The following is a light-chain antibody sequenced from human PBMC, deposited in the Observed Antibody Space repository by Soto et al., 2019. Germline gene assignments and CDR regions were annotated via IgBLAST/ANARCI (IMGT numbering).Light chain of an antibody. V-gene: IGLV2-8*01. J-gene: IGLJ2*01. CDR3: ISYSGSSHCVF. Sequence: QSALTQPPSASGSPGQSVTISCTGTSKHSGSYNFFSWYQRLPGKAPKLIIYDVINRPPGVPDRFTGSKSGNTASRNVSVLQADDEGDYFCISYSGSSHCVFFGGATKLTVL. CDR2: DVI. CDR1: SKHSGSYNF.